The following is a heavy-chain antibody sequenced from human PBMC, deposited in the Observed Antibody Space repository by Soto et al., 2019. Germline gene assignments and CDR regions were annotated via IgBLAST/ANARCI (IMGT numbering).Heavy chain of an antibody. J-gene: IGHJ4*02. V-gene: IGHV4-61*03. Sequence: QVQLQESGPGLVKSSETLSLTCTVSGGSVSSEHYYWNWIRQPPGKGLEWVGYFYYTGSTNYNPSLESRPAMSVDMSKNHFSLNLSSVTAAETAVDYCGGGTDGKKLAYWGQGTLVTVSS. CDR2: FYYTGST. CDR1: GGSVSSEHYY. CDR3: GGGTDGKKLAY. D-gene: IGHD1-1*01.